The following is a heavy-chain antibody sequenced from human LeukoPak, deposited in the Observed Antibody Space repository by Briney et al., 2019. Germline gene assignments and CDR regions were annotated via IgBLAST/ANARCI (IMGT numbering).Heavy chain of an antibody. J-gene: IGHJ5*02. CDR2: ISSSSSYI. D-gene: IGHD2-2*01. CDR3: ASHLVVPAANEQGP. V-gene: IGHV3-21*01. Sequence: GGSLRLSCAASGFTFSSYSMNWVRQAPGKGLEWVSSISSSSSYIYYADSVKGRFTISRDNAKNSLYLQMNSLRAEDTAVYYCASHLVVPAANEQGPWGQGTLVTVSS. CDR1: GFTFSSYS.